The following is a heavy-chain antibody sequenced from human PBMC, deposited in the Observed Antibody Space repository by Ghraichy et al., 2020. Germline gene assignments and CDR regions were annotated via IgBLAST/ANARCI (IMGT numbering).Heavy chain of an antibody. CDR3: ARGITIFGVAMRHYYYYMDV. J-gene: IGHJ6*03. Sequence: SETLSLTCTVSGGSISSYYWSWIRQPPGKGLEWIGYIYYSGSTNYNPSLKSRVTISVDTSKNQFSLKLSSVTAADTAVYYCARGITIFGVAMRHYYYYMDVWGKGTTVTVSS. D-gene: IGHD3-3*01. V-gene: IGHV4-59*01. CDR2: IYYSGST. CDR1: GGSISSYY.